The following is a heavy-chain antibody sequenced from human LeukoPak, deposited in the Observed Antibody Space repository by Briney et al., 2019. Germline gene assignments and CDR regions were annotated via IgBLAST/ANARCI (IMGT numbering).Heavy chain of an antibody. CDR3: ARFYDFWSGLIDY. J-gene: IGHJ4*02. V-gene: IGHV4-38-2*01. CDR1: GYSISSGYY. D-gene: IGHD3-3*01. Sequence: PSETLSLTCAVSGYSISSGYYWGWIRQPLGKGLEWIGSIYHSGSTYYNPSLKSRVTISVDTSKNQFSLKLSSVTAADTAVYYCARFYDFWSGLIDYWGQGTLVTVSS. CDR2: IYHSGST.